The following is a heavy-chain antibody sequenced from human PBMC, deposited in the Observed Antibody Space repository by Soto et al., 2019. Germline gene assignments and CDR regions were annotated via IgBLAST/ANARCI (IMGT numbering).Heavy chain of an antibody. V-gene: IGHV3-30-3*01. CDR3: ARGASDFWGAYPEIHFFDY. D-gene: IGHD3-3*01. CDR2: ISYDETNK. Sequence: PGGSLRLSCAASEFTFSTYPMHWVRQAPGKGLEWVAVISYDETNKYYADSVKGRFTISRDNSKNTLYLQMNNLRVDDTAVYYCARGASDFWGAYPEIHFFDYWGQGTLVTVSS. CDR1: EFTFSTYP. J-gene: IGHJ4*01.